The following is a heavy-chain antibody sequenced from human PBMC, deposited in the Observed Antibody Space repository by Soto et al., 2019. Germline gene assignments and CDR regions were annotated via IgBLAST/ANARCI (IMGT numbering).Heavy chain of an antibody. CDR1: GFTFDDYA. CDR3: AKEGHYYGSGSYYNHFDY. Sequence: GGSLRLSCAASGFTFDDYAMHWVRQAPGKGLEWVSGISWNSGSIGYADSVKGRFTISRDNAKNSLYLQMNSLRAEDTALYYCAKEGHYYGSGSYYNHFDYWGQGTLVTVSS. CDR2: ISWNSGSI. D-gene: IGHD3-10*01. V-gene: IGHV3-9*01. J-gene: IGHJ4*02.